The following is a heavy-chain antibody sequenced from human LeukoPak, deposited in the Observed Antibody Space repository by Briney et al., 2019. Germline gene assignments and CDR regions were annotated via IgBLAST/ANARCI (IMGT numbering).Heavy chain of an antibody. V-gene: IGHV3-23*01. CDR3: AKGEMATILSDY. D-gene: IGHD5-24*01. CDR2: ISGSGGST. J-gene: IGHJ4*02. Sequence: GGSLRLSCAASGFTVSSNYMSWVRQAPGKGLEWVSAISGSGGSTYYADSVKGRFTISRDNSKNTLYLQMNSLRAEDTAVYYCAKGEMATILSDYWGQGTLVTVSS. CDR1: GFTVSSNY.